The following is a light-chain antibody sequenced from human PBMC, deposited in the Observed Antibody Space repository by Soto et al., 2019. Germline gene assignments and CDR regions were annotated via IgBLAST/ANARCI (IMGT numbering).Light chain of an antibody. V-gene: IGLV2-14*01. CDR2: DVS. Sequence: QSALTQPASVSGSPGQSITISCTGTSSDVGGYNYVSWYQQHPGKAPKLMIYDVSNRPSGVSNRFSGSKSGNTASLTISGLQAEDEADYYCYSSTSSSTPYVFGSGTKVIVL. J-gene: IGLJ1*01. CDR1: SSDVGGYNY. CDR3: YSSTSSSTPYV.